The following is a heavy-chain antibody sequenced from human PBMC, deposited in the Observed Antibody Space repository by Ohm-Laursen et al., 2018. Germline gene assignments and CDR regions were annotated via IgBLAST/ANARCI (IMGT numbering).Heavy chain of an antibody. CDR2: IKKDGSEK. V-gene: IGHV3-7*01. CDR1: GFIFSDYG. J-gene: IGHJ4*02. CDR3: ASQAGGLIAPFDY. Sequence: SLRLSCSASGFIFSDYGMHRVRQAPGKGLEWVANIKKDGSEKNYVDSVKGRFTISRDNAKNSLYLQMDSLRDEDTAVYYCASQAGGLIAPFDYWGQGTLVTVSS. D-gene: IGHD2-8*01.